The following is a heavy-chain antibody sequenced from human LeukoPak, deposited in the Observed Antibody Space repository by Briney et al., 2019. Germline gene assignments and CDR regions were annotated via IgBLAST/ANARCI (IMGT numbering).Heavy chain of an antibody. CDR1: GFTFSSYA. J-gene: IGHJ4*02. CDR3: ADWKYYFDY. D-gene: IGHD1-1*01. CDR2: ISYDGSNK. Sequence: PGRSLRLSCAASGFTFSSYAVHWVRQAPGKGLEWVAVISYDGSNKYYADSVKGRFTISRDNSKNTLYLQMNSLRAEDTAVYYCADWKYYFDYWGQGTLVTVSS. V-gene: IGHV3-30*04.